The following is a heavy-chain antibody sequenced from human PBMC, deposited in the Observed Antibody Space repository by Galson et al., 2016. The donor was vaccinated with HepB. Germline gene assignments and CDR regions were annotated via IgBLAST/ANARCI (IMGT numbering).Heavy chain of an antibody. D-gene: IGHD1-26*01. Sequence: SLRLSCAASGFSVQSYGFFWVRQAPGRGLEWVSSIFFDGKSKYYAESVEGRFTISRDSSKNTLYLQMNSLRAEDTAIYYCARDSGTPPPRRGPSSGYWGQGTLVTASS. CDR3: ARDSGTPPPRRGPSSGY. CDR1: GFSVQSYG. J-gene: IGHJ4*02. V-gene: IGHV3-33*01. CDR2: IFFDGKSK.